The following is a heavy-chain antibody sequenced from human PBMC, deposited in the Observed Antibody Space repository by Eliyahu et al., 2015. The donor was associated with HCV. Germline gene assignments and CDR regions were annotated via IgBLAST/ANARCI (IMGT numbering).Heavy chain of an antibody. CDR3: ARRELVLTNGMDV. D-gene: IGHD6-13*01. J-gene: IGHJ6*02. CDR2: IYYSGST. V-gene: IGHV4-39*01. Sequence: QLQLQESGPGLVKPSETLSLTCTVSXGXISSSSYYWGWIRQPPGKGLEWIGSIYYSGSTYYNPSLKSRVTISVDTSKNQFSLKLSSVTAADTAVYYCARRELVLTNGMDVWGQGTTVTVSS. CDR1: XGXISSSSYY.